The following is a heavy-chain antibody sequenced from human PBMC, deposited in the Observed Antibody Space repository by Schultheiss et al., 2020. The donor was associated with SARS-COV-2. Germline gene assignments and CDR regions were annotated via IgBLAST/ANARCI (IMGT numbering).Heavy chain of an antibody. CDR3: AKEGYSYASRAFDI. Sequence: GGSLRLSCAASGFTFSNAWMSWVRQAPGKGLEWVAVIWYDGSNKYYADSVKGRFTISRDNSKNTLYLQMNSLRAEDTALYYCAKEGYSYASRAFDIWGQGTMVTVSS. D-gene: IGHD5-18*01. CDR2: IWYDGSNK. V-gene: IGHV3-30*02. J-gene: IGHJ3*02. CDR1: GFTFSNAW.